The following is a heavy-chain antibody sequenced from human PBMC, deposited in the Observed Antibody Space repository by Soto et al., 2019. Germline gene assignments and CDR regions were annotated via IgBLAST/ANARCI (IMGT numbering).Heavy chain of an antibody. V-gene: IGHV3-23*01. D-gene: IGHD3-16*02. CDR2: ISGSGGST. J-gene: IGHJ4*02. CDR1: GFTFSSYA. CDR3: ARFMITFGGVIVYFDY. Sequence: EVQLLESGGGLVQPGGSLRLSCAASGFTFSSYAMSWVRQASGKGLEWVSAISGSGGSTYYADSVKGRFTISRDNSKNTLYLQMNSLRAEDTAVYYCARFMITFGGVIVYFDYWGQGTLVTVSS.